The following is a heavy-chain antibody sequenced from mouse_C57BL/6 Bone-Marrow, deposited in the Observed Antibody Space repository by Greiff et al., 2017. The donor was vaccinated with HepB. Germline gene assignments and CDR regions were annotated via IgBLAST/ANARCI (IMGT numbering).Heavy chain of an antibody. CDR3: SRRRVCDYGREGFDY. CDR1: GYTFTSYW. V-gene: IGHV1-69*01. D-gene: IGHD2-4*01. CDR2: IDPSDSYT. J-gene: IGHJ2*01. Sequence: QVQLQQPGAELVMPGASVTLSCKASGYTFTSYWMHWVKQRPGQGLEWIGEIDPSDSYTNYNQKFKGKSTLTVDKSSSTAYMLLSSLTSEDSAVYYCSRRRVCDYGREGFDYWGQGTTRTVSS.